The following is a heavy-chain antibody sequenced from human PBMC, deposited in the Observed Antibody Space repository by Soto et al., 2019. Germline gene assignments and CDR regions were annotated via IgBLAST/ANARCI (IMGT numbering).Heavy chain of an antibody. CDR3: AKDESSSSWYYFFDY. V-gene: IGHV3-23*01. Sequence: PGGSLRLSCAASGFTLSSDAMSWVRQAPGKGLEWVSAISGSGGSTYYAASVKGRFTISRDNSKNTLYLQMNSLRAEDTAVYYCAKDESSSSWYYFFDYWGQGTLVTVSS. CDR1: GFTLSSDA. D-gene: IGHD6-13*01. J-gene: IGHJ4*02. CDR2: ISGSGGST.